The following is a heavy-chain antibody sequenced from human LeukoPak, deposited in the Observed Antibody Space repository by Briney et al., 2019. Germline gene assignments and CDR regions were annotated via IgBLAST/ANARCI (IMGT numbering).Heavy chain of an antibody. CDR1: GFTFSSYW. D-gene: IGHD3-16*01. V-gene: IGHV3-74*01. CDR3: ARVGGGRLGGGAYYFDY. J-gene: IGHJ4*02. CDR2: INSDGSST. Sequence: GGSLRLSCAASGFTFSSYWMHWVRQAPGKGLVWVSRINSDGSSTSYADSVKGRFTISRDNAKNTLYLQMNSLRAEDTAVYYWARVGGGRLGGGAYYFDYWGQGTLVTVSS.